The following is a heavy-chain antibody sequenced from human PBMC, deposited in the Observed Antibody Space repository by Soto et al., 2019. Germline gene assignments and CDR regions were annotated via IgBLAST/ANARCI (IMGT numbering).Heavy chain of an antibody. D-gene: IGHD3-10*01. Sequence: GGSLRLSCAASGFTFSHYSMNWVRQAPGKGLEWVAFVSSTSSYIYYAGSVKGRFTISRDNATNSLYLQMNTLRAEDTAVYYCAKHPPPRHYYGSGSYGPTFDYWGQGTLVTVSS. CDR1: GFTFSHYS. CDR3: AKHPPPRHYYGSGSYGPTFDY. V-gene: IGHV3-21*01. CDR2: VSSTSSYI. J-gene: IGHJ4*02.